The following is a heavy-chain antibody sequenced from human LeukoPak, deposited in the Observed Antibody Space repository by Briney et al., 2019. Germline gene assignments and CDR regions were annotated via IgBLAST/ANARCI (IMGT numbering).Heavy chain of an antibody. V-gene: IGHV1-2*06. CDR2: INPNSGGT. CDR3: ARAPSRRTAYYIDV. CDR1: GYTFTGYY. J-gene: IGHJ6*03. Sequence: GASVKVSCKASGYTFTGYYMHWVRQAPGQGLEWMGRINPNSGGTNYEQKFQGRVTMTRDTSISTAYMELSRLRSDDTAVYYCARAPSRRTAYYIDVWGKGTTVTVSS. D-gene: IGHD1-1*01.